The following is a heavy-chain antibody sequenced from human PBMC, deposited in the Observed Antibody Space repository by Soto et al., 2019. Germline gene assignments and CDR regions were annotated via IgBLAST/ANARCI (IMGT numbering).Heavy chain of an antibody. Sequence: SETLSLTCTVSGGSISSSSYYWGWIRQPPGKGLEWIGSIYYSGSTYYNPSLKSRVTISVDTSKNQFSLKLSSVTAADTAVYYCARLRKPGVEQPPLDYWGQGTLVTVSS. CDR1: GGSISSSSYY. V-gene: IGHV4-39*01. CDR3: ARLRKPGVEQPPLDY. CDR2: IYYSGST. J-gene: IGHJ4*02. D-gene: IGHD6-13*01.